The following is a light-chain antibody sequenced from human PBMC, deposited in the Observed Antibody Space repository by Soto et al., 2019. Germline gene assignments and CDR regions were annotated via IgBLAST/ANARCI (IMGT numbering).Light chain of an antibody. CDR2: ATS. CDR3: QQYDNWPFT. V-gene: IGKV3-15*01. CDR1: QSVSGK. J-gene: IGKJ3*01. Sequence: EIVMTQSPATLSVSPGERATLSCRASQSVSGKLAWYQQKPGQAPRLLIHATSTRATGIPARFSGSGSGTEFTLTISSLQTEDFALDYWQQYDNWPFTCGPGTKVDIK.